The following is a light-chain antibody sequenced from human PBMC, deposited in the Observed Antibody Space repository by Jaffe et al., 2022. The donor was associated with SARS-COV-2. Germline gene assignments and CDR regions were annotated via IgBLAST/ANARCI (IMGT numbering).Light chain of an antibody. J-gene: IGKJ3*01. CDR3: QQTYNSPLT. CDR2: SAS. V-gene: IGKV1-39*01. CDR1: QGISNY. Sequence: DIQMTQSPSSLSATVGDRVTITCRASQGISNYLSWFQQKPGRAPKLLIYSASTLQTGVPPRFSASGSGTDFTLTISRVQPEDFATYYCQQTYNSPLTFGPGTKVDIK.